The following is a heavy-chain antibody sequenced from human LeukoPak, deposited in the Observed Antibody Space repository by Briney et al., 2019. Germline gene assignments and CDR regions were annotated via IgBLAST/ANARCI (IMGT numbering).Heavy chain of an antibody. D-gene: IGHD1-26*01. CDR2: FYFSDST. V-gene: IGHV4-4*07. CDR1: GGSISSYY. Sequence: PSETLTLTCTVSGGSISSYYWTWIRQPAGKGLEWIGRFYFSDSTNYNPSLKSRVTMAVDTSKNQFSLKLSSVTAADTAVYYCARGRYRAELEDWGQGTLVTVSS. J-gene: IGHJ4*02. CDR3: ARGRYRAELED.